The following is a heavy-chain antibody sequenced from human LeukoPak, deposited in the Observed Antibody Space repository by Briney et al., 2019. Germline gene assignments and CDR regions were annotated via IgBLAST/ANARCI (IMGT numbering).Heavy chain of an antibody. CDR3: ARRTGYYYDSSGYSIDY. J-gene: IGHJ4*02. CDR1: GYSFTSYW. D-gene: IGHD3-22*01. V-gene: IGHV5-51*01. CDR2: IYPGDSDT. Sequence: GESLKISCKGSGYSFTSYWIGWVRQMPGKGLEWMGIIYPGDSDTRYSPSFQGQVTISTDKPISTAYLQWSSLKASDTAMYYCARRTGYYYDSSGYSIDYWGQGTLVTVSS.